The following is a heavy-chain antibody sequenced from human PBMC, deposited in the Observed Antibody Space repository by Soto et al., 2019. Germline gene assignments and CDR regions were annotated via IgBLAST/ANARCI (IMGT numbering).Heavy chain of an antibody. CDR3: ARVLCSGGSCYSDKGLDAFDI. CDR2: IYYSGST. J-gene: IGHJ3*02. D-gene: IGHD2-15*01. Sequence: SETLSLTCTVSGGSISSGGYYWSWIRQHPGKGLEWIGYIYYSGSTYYNPSLKSRVTISVDTSKNQFSLKLSSVTAADTAVYYCARVLCSGGSCYSDKGLDAFDIWGQGTMVTVSS. CDR1: GGSISSGGYY. V-gene: IGHV4-31*03.